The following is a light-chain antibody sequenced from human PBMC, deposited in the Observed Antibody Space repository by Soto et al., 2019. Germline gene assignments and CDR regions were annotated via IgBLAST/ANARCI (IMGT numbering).Light chain of an antibody. Sequence: QSALTQPASVSGSPGQSITISCTGSGRDIGAYNYVSWYQQHPGKAPKLIIYEVENRPSGVSNRFSASKSAFTASLTISGLQAEDEADYYCSSYTTSYFYVFGPWTKVTVL. CDR2: EVE. J-gene: IGLJ1*01. CDR3: SSYTTSYFYV. V-gene: IGLV2-14*01. CDR1: GRDIGAYNY.